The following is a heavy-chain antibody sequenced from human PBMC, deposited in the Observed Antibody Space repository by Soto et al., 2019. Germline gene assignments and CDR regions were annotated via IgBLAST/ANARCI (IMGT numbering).Heavy chain of an antibody. V-gene: IGHV4-39*01. CDR1: GVSITGGSISSTTYY. CDR3: ARSRIKPQVFMYPFDS. J-gene: IGHJ4*02. CDR2: FFIGGNT. Sequence: SETLCLTCTVSGVSITGGSISSTTYYWGWMRQPPGKGLEWIASFFIGGNTYYNPSLTSRVTTSVDTSKNQFSLRLNSVTAADTAVCYCARSRIKPQVFMYPFDSCSQVTLVTVSS. D-gene: IGHD2-15*01.